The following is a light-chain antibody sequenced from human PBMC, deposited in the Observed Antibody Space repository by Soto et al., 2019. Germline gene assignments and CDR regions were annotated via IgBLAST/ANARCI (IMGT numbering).Light chain of an antibody. J-gene: IGLJ1*01. Sequence: ALTQPASVSGSPGQSSTISCTGTSSDVGAYNYVSWYQHHPGKAPKLVIYEVSNRPSGLSNRFSGSKSGNTASLTISGLQAEDEADYFCSSYTTTKEVFGTGTKVTVL. CDR1: SSDVGAYNY. CDR3: SSYTTTKEV. CDR2: EVS. V-gene: IGLV2-14*01.